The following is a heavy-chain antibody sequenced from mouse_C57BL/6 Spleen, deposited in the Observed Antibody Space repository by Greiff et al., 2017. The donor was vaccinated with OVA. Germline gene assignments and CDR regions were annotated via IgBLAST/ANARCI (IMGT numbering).Heavy chain of an antibody. CDR3: ARSPRYGGAMDY. J-gene: IGHJ4*01. CDR1: GYTFTSYW. D-gene: IGHD2-10*02. CDR2: IDPSDSYT. Sequence: QVQLQQPGAELVLPGASVKLSCKASGYTFTSYWMPWVKQRPGQGLEWIGEIDPSDSYTNYNQKFKGKSTLTVDKSSSTAYMQLSSLTSEDSAVYYCARSPRYGGAMDYWGQGTSVTVSS. V-gene: IGHV1-69*01.